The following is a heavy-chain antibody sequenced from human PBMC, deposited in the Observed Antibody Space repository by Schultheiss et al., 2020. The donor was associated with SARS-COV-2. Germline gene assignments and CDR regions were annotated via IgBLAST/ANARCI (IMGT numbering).Heavy chain of an antibody. D-gene: IGHD1-7*01. J-gene: IGHJ4*02. Sequence: GGSLRLSCKGSGYSFTSYWIGWVRQMPGKGLEWMGIIYPGDSDTRYSPSFQGQVTISADKSISTAYLQWSSLKASDTAMYYCARRSEDWNYVSDYWGQGTLVTVSS. CDR2: IYPGDSDT. V-gene: IGHV5-51*01. CDR1: GYSFTSYW. CDR3: ARRSEDWNYVSDY.